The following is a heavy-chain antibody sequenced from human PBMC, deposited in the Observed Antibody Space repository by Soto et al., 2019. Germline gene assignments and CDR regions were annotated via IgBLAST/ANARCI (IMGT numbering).Heavy chain of an antibody. D-gene: IGHD6-13*01. Sequence: GESLKISFQCSGYTFSNFWISWVRQLPVKGLEWMGIIYPGDYETRYSPSFHGKVTISADRSIGTAYLQWSSLEASDSAFYFCAPSPSSTPYFDYSGQGALVTVCS. V-gene: IGHV5-51*01. J-gene: IGHJ4*02. CDR2: IYPGDYET. CDR1: GYTFSNFW. CDR3: APSPSSTPYFDY.